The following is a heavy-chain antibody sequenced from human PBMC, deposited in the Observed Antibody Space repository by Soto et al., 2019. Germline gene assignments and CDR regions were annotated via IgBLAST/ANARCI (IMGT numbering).Heavy chain of an antibody. CDR3: ARGDGSSSWILLAY. J-gene: IGHJ4*02. CDR1: GGSFSGYY. CDR2: INHSGST. V-gene: IGHV4-34*01. D-gene: IGHD6-13*01. Sequence: QVQLQQWGAGLLKPSETLSLTCAVYGGSFSGYYWSWIRQPPGKGLAWIGEINHSGSTNYNPSLKSRVTISVDTSKNQFSLKLSSVTAAATAVYYWARGDGSSSWILLAYWGQGTLVTVSS.